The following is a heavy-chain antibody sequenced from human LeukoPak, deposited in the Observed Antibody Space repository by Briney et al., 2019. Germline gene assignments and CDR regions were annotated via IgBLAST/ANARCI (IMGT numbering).Heavy chain of an antibody. CDR3: ARGHEGWFGESVRGFDY. J-gene: IGHJ4*02. Sequence: PSETLSLTCTVSGGSISSSSYYWGWIRQPPGKGLEWIGSIYYSGSTYYNPSLKSRVTISVDTSKNQFSLKLSSVTAADTAVYYCARGHEGWFGESVRGFDYWGQGTLVTVSS. CDR1: GGSISSSSYY. D-gene: IGHD3-10*01. CDR2: IYYSGST. V-gene: IGHV4-39*07.